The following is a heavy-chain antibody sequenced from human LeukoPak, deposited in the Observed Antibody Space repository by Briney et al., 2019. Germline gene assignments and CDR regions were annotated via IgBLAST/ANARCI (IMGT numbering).Heavy chain of an antibody. CDR1: GYTFTIYD. V-gene: IGHV3-21*01. J-gene: IGHJ4*02. Sequence: GASVKVSCKASGYTFTIYDINWVRQAPGKGLEWVSSISSSSSYIYYADSVKGRFTISRDNAKNSLYLQMNSLRAEDTAVYYCARGGVVGDLGQGTLVTVSS. CDR2: ISSSSSYI. CDR3: ARGGVVGD. D-gene: IGHD3-22*01.